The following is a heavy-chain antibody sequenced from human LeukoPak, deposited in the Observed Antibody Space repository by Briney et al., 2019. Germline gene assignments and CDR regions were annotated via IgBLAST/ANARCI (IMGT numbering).Heavy chain of an antibody. D-gene: IGHD3-9*01. CDR3: ARIGLKTTGYYRLDY. Sequence: ASVKVSCKASGYTFTGHYLHWVRQAPGQGLEWMGWRNPNTCDTLYIQKFQGRVTMTGDTSISTAYMELSRLMSDDTAVYYCARIGLKTTGYYRLDYWGQGTLVTVSS. J-gene: IGHJ4*02. CDR2: RNPNTCDT. V-gene: IGHV1-2*02. CDR1: GYTFTGHY.